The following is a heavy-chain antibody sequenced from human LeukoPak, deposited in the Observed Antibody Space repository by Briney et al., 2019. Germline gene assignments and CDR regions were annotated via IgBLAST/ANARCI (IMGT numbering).Heavy chain of an antibody. Sequence: GSLRLSCAASGFTFSSYAMSWVRQAPGKGLEWVSAISGSGGSTYYADSVKGRFTISRDNSKNTLYLQMNSLRAEDTAVYYCAKDPRKGDAFDIWGQGTMVTVSS. V-gene: IGHV3-23*01. CDR2: ISGSGGST. CDR1: GFTFSSYA. CDR3: AKDPRKGDAFDI. J-gene: IGHJ3*02.